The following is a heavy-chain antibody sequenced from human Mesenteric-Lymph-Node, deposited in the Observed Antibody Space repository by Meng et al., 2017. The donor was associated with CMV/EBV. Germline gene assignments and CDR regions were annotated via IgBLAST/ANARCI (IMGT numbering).Heavy chain of an antibody. CDR3: ARYRPDDGSGWYPGDY. V-gene: IGHV3-30-3*01. CDR2: VSYDGSNK. Sequence: GESLKISCAASGFIFSSYAMHWVRQAPGKGLEWVAVVSYDGSNKKYADSVKGRFTISRDNSENTLFLQMNSLRGGDTAVYYCARYRPDDGSGWYPGDYWGQGTLVTVSS. J-gene: IGHJ4*02. D-gene: IGHD6-19*01. CDR1: GFIFSSYA.